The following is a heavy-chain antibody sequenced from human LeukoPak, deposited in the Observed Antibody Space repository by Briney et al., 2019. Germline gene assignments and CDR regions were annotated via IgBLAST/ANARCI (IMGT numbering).Heavy chain of an antibody. D-gene: IGHD3-22*01. V-gene: IGHV1-69*13. J-gene: IGHJ3*02. CDR1: GGTFSSYA. Sequence: SVKVSCKASGGTFSSYAISWVRQAPGQGLEWMGGIIPIFGTANYAQKFQGRVTITADESTSTAYMELSSLRSEDTAVYYCTRRYYYDSSGYEDAFDIWGQGTMVTVSS. CDR3: TRRYYYDSSGYEDAFDI. CDR2: IIPIFGTA.